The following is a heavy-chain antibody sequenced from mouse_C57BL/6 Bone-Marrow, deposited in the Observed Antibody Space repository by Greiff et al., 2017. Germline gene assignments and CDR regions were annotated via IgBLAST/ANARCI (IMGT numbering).Heavy chain of an antibody. CDR2: IYPENGDT. CDR3: TMVITTVVADAY. J-gene: IGHJ3*01. V-gene: IGHV14-4*01. D-gene: IGHD1-1*01. CDR1: GFNFNDDY. Sequence: VQLQQSGAELVRPGASVKLSCTASGFNFNDDYMHWVKQRPEQGLEWIGWIYPENGDTKYASKFQDKATITADTSSNTAYLQLSSLTSEDTAVYYCTMVITTVVADAYWGQGTLVTVSA.